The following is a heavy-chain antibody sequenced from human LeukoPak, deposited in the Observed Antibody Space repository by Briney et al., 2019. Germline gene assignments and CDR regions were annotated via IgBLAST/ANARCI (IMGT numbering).Heavy chain of an antibody. J-gene: IGHJ4*02. Sequence: ASVKVSCKASGYTFTGYYMHWVRQAPGQGLEWMGWINPNSGGTNYAQKFQGRVTMTRDTSISTAYMELSRLRSDDTAVYYCARTLMTTVTSDYWGQGTLVTVSS. CDR3: ARTLMTTVTSDY. D-gene: IGHD4-17*01. V-gene: IGHV1-2*02. CDR1: GYTFTGYY. CDR2: INPNSGGT.